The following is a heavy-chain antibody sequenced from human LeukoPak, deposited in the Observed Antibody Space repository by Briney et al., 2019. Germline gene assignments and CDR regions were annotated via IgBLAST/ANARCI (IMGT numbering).Heavy chain of an antibody. V-gene: IGHV3-20*04. J-gene: IGHJ6*03. CDR3: ARGSVQLWLRDTYYYMDV. Sequence: GGTLRLSCAASGFTFDDYAMRWVRQVPGRGLEWVSGINWNGRITEYADSAKDRFTISRQNTKNSLYLYMNNLGSEDTALYFCARGSVQLWLRDTYYYMDVWGKGTTVTVSS. CDR2: INWNGRIT. CDR1: GFTFDDYA. D-gene: IGHD5-18*01.